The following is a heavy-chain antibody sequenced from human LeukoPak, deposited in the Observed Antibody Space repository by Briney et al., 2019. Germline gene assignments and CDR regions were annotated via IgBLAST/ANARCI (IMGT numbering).Heavy chain of an antibody. CDR3: AKDRGSSWQIDY. Sequence: PGGSLRFSCAASGFTFSNYALSWVGRAPGKGLDGVSAISGSGGSTFYADSVKGRFTISRDNSKNTLYLQMNSLRAEDTAVYYCAKDRGSSWQIDYWGQGTLVSVSS. D-gene: IGHD6-13*01. J-gene: IGHJ4*02. CDR2: ISGSGGST. V-gene: IGHV3-23*01. CDR1: GFTFSNYA.